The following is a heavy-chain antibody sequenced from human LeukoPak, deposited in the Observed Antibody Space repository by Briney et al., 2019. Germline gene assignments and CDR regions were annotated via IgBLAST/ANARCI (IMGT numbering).Heavy chain of an antibody. CDR2: ISYDGSNK. V-gene: IGHV3-30-3*01. J-gene: IGHJ4*02. Sequence: SCKASGGTFSSYAISWVRQAPGKGLEWVAVISYDGSNKYYADSVKGRFTISRDNSKNTLYLQMNSLRAEDTAVYYCAREQSMVRGEEDWGQGTLVTVSS. CDR1: GGTFSSYA. CDR3: AREQSMVRGEED. D-gene: IGHD3-10*01.